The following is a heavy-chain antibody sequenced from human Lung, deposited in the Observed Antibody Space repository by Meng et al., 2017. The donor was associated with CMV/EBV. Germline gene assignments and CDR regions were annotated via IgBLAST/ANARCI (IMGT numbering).Heavy chain of an antibody. CDR2: ISSSSSYI. Sequence: SCAASGFTFSSYSMNWVRQAPGKGLEWVSSISSSSSYIYYADSVKGRFTISRDNAKNSLYLQMNSLRAEDTAVYYCARDHYDFWSGYYLYYYYGMDVWGQGTTVTVSS. CDR1: GFTFSSYS. D-gene: IGHD3-3*01. V-gene: IGHV3-21*01. CDR3: ARDHYDFWSGYYLYYYYGMDV. J-gene: IGHJ6*02.